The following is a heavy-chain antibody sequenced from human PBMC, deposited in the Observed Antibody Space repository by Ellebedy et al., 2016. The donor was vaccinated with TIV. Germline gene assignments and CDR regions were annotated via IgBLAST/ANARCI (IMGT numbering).Heavy chain of an antibody. V-gene: IGHV3-23*01. CDR3: ASYVDTAMVFDY. CDR2: ISGGGGST. CDR1: GFTFSSYA. J-gene: IGHJ4*02. D-gene: IGHD5-18*01. Sequence: PGGSLRLSCAASGFTFSSYAMTWVRQAPGKGLEWVSSISGGGGSTYYADSVKGRFPISRDNSKNTLYLQMNSLRAEDTAVYYCASYVDTAMVFDYWGQGTLVTVSS.